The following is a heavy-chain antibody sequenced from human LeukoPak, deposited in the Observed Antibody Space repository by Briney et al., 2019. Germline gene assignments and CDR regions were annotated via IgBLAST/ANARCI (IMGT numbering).Heavy chain of an antibody. D-gene: IGHD3-16*01. V-gene: IGHV4-39*06. J-gene: IGHJ3*02. CDR1: GGSISSSSYY. Sequence: SETLSLTCTVSGGSISSSSYYWGWIRQPPGKGLEWIGSIYHSGSTYYNPSLKSRVTISVDTSKDQFPLKLSSVTAADTAVYYCARDTSTVRGNDAFDIWGQGTMVTVSS. CDR3: ARDTSTVRGNDAFDI. CDR2: IYHSGST.